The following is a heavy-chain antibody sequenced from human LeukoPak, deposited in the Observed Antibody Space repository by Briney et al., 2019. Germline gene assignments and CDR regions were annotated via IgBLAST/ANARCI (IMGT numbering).Heavy chain of an antibody. CDR3: AREILRFDI. V-gene: IGHV7-4-1*02. CDR2: IDTDSGNP. CDR1: GYSFNSQG. J-gene: IGHJ3*02. Sequence: ASVKVSCKASGYSFNSQGMNWVRQAPGQGLEWMGWIDTDSGNPTYAQGFTGRFVFSLDSSVSTAYLQISNLMPEDTAKYYCAREILRFDIWGQGTMVIVSS.